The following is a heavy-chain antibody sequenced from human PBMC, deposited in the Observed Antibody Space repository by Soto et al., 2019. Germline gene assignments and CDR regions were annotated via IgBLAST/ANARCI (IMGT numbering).Heavy chain of an antibody. CDR3: AKLGGVGKSWFDP. D-gene: IGHD3-16*01. V-gene: IGHV3-23*01. Sequence: EVQLLESGGDLVQPGGSLRLSCAASGFTFSSYPMSWVRQAPGKGLEWVSAISADGGSISYADSVKGRFAISRDNSMNTLHLQMNSLRAEDTALSYCAKLGGVGKSWFDPLGQGPLVTVSS. CDR1: GFTFSSYP. J-gene: IGHJ5*02. CDR2: ISADGGSI.